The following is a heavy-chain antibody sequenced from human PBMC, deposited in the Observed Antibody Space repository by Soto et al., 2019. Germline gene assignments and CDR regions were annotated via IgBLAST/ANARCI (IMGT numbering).Heavy chain of an antibody. D-gene: IGHD3-16*01. CDR3: ARVPSPFDYYYAMDV. V-gene: IGHV4-30-4*01. CDR2: IFSSGTT. CDR1: GDSISSGNQY. Sequence: SETLSLTCTVSGDSISSGNQYWSWIRQPPGTGLEWIGYIFSSGTTYYNPSLQSRLTMSLDASQNQFSLKLNSLTDADTAVYFCARVPSPFDYYYAMDVWGQGTTVTVSS. J-gene: IGHJ6*02.